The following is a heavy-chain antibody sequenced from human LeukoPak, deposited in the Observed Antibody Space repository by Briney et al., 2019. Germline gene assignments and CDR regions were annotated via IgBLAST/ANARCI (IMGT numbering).Heavy chain of an antibody. CDR1: GFTFSSYA. CDR2: ISGSGGST. V-gene: IGHV3-23*01. J-gene: IGHJ6*03. CDR3: AKASSIRVRYYYYYMDV. Sequence: PGGSLRLSCAASGFTFSSYAMSWVRQAPGKGLEWVSAISGSGGSTYYADSVKGRFTISRDNSKNTLYLQMNSLRAEDTAVYYCAKASSIRVRYYYYYMDVWGKGTTVTISS. D-gene: IGHD3-3*01.